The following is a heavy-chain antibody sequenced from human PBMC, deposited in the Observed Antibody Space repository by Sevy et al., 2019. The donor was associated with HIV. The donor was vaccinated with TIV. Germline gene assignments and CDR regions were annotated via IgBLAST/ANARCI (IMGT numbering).Heavy chain of an antibody. CDR1: GPTFSGYH. J-gene: IGHJ6*03. CDR3: AKETPLSSSLYYYYYYMDV. Sequence: GGSLRLSCAASGPTFSGYHMYWVRQAPGKGLEWVAFVRYDGSNKYYADSVKGRFTISRDNSKNTLYLQMNSLRAEDTAVYYCAKETPLSSSLYYYYYYMDVWGKGTTVTVSS. D-gene: IGHD6-6*01. V-gene: IGHV3-30*02. CDR2: VRYDGSNK.